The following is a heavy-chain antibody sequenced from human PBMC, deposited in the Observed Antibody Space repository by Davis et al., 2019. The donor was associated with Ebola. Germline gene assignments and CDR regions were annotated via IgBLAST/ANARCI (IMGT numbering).Heavy chain of an antibody. CDR3: ARKLGRAAPIDY. V-gene: IGHV4-59*01. Sequence: SETLSLTCTVSGDTISDYYWSWIRQSPGKGLEWMGYIRYSGSGNYNPSLNSRVSMSVDTSKHQFSLKLSSVTAADTAVYYCARKLGRAAPIDYWGQGTLVTVSS. CDR2: IRYSGSG. D-gene: IGHD7-27*01. J-gene: IGHJ4*02. CDR1: GDTISDYY.